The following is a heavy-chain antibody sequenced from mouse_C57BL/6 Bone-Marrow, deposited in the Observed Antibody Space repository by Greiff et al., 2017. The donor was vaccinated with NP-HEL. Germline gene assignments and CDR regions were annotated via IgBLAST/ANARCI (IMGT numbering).Heavy chain of an antibody. J-gene: IGHJ3*01. Sequence: QVQLQQPGAELVRPGTSVKLSCKASGYTFTSYWMHWVKQRPGQGLEWIGVIDPSDSYTNYNHKFKGKATLTVDTSSSTAYMQLSSLTSEDSAVYSCARVSTMVKWFAYWGQGTLVTVSA. D-gene: IGHD2-2*01. V-gene: IGHV1-59*01. CDR3: ARVSTMVKWFAY. CDR1: GYTFTSYW. CDR2: IDPSDSYT.